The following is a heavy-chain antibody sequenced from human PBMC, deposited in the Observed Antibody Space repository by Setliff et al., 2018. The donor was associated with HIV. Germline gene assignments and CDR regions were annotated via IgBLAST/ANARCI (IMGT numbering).Heavy chain of an antibody. CDR2: IDPDKGDT. J-gene: IGHJ4*02. CDR1: GYTFTDFW. D-gene: IGHD2-15*01. Sequence: SVKVSCKISGYTFTDFWIHWVRQAPGQGLESMGWIDPDKGDTGYAHNFQGRVIMTRDTSTGTVYMELHWLTSDDTAVYYCERVAHRLSGGIDYRGQGTQVTVSS. V-gene: IGHV1-2*02. CDR3: ERVAHRLSGGIDY.